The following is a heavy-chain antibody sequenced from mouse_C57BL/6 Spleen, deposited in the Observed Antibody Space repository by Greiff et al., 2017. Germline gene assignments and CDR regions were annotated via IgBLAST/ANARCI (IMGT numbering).Heavy chain of an antibody. CDR2: IYPGDGDT. V-gene: IGHV1-80*01. D-gene: IGHD1-1*01. J-gene: IGHJ1*03. Sequence: VQLQQSGAELVKPGASVKISCKASGYAFSSYWMNWVKQRPGKGLEWIGQIYPGDGDTNYNGKFKGKATLTADKSSSTAYMQRSSLTSEDSAVYFCARHYYGSSYGDFDVWGTGTTVTVSS. CDR3: ARHYYGSSYGDFDV. CDR1: GYAFSSYW.